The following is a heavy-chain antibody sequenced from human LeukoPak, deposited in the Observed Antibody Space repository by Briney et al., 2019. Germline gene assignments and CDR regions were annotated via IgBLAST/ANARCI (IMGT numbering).Heavy chain of an antibody. V-gene: IGHV3-30*02. Sequence: GGSLRLSCTPSGFTFGNNGMHWVRQAPGKGLGWMALMRYDNNNKYYADSVKGRFTISGDNSKLYLQMNSLRDEDSAVYYCAKARGDGYNDAFDMWGQGTMVTVSS. CDR2: MRYDNNNK. CDR3: AKARGDGYNDAFDM. CDR1: GFTFGNNG. J-gene: IGHJ3*02. D-gene: IGHD5-24*01.